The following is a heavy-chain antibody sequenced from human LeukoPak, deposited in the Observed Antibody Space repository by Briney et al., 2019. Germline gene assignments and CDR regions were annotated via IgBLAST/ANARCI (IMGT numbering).Heavy chain of an antibody. D-gene: IGHD6-19*01. CDR3: ARGLGGWLRLFDY. J-gene: IGHJ4*02. CDR1: GGSIASYY. CDR2: INHSGST. Sequence: SETLSLTCTVSGGSIASYYWSWIRQFPGKGLEWIGEINHSGSTNYNPSLKSRVTISVDTSKNQFSLKLSSVTAADTAVYYCARGLGGWLRLFDYWGQGTLVTVSS. V-gene: IGHV4-34*01.